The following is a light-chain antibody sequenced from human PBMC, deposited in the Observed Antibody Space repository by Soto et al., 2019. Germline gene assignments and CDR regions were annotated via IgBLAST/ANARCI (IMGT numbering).Light chain of an antibody. CDR3: QQYNSYSKT. V-gene: IGKV1-5*01. Sequence: DIQMRMSPSTLSATVGDRVTITCLASQSISSWLAWYQQKPGKAPKLLIYDASSLESGVPSRFSGSGSGTEFTLTICSLQPDDFATYYCQQYNSYSKTSGQGTKVDIK. J-gene: IGKJ1*01. CDR1: QSISSW. CDR2: DAS.